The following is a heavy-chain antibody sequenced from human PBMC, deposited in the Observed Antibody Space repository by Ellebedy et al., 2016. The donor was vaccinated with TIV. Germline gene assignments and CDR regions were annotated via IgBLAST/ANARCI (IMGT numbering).Heavy chain of an antibody. V-gene: IGHV1-3*04. CDR2: INSGNGNT. CDR3: ATRVWQDPMDV. D-gene: IGHD2-21*01. J-gene: IGHJ6*02. CDR1: GHRFTSYG. Sequence: ASVKVSCXGSGHRFTSYGFHWVRQAPGQGPEWMGWINSGNGNTKYSQNFQGRITITRDTSATTADMELSGLMSEDTAVYYCATRVWQDPMDVWGQGTTVTVSS.